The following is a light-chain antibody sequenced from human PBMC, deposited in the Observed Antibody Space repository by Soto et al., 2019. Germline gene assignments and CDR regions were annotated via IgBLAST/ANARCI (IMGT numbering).Light chain of an antibody. CDR2: KAS. CDR3: QQYNNYGSWT. V-gene: IGKV1-5*03. CDR1: QSISGW. Sequence: DIQMTQSPSTLSASVGDRVTITCRASQSISGWLAWYRQKPGKAPKLLIYKASTVESGVPSRFSGSGSGTEFTLTISSLQPDDFATYYCQQYNNYGSWTFGQGTRVEIK. J-gene: IGKJ1*01.